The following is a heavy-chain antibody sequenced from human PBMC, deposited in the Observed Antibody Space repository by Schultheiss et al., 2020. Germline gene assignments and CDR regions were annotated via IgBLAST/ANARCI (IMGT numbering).Heavy chain of an antibody. D-gene: IGHD6-19*01. CDR1: GGSISSSSYY. V-gene: IGHV4-39*02. Sequence: SETLSLTCTVSGGSISSSSYYWGWIRQPPGKGLEWIGSIYYSGSTYYNPSLKSRVTISVDTSKNQFSLKLSSVTAADTAVYYCAKDRYSSGWYGDFDYWGQGTRVTVSS. CDR3: AKDRYSSGWYGDFDY. J-gene: IGHJ4*02. CDR2: IYYSGST.